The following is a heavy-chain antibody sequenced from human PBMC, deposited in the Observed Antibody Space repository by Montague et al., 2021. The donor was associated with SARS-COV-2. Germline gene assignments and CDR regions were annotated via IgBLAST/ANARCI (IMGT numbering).Heavy chain of an antibody. CDR1: GGSISSRSYY. CDR2: IYYSGST. CDR3: ARVGRQQLVRLSGMDV. D-gene: IGHD6-13*01. J-gene: IGHJ6*02. Sequence: SETLSPTCTVSGGSISSRSYYWGWIRQPPGKGLEWIGSIYYSGSTYYNPCLKSRVTISVDTSKNQFSLKLSSVTAADTAVYYCARVGRQQLVRLSGMDVWGQGTTVTVSS. V-gene: IGHV4-39*07.